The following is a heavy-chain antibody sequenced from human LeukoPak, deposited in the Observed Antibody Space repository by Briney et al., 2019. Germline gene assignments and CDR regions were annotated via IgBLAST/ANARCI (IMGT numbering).Heavy chain of an antibody. CDR1: GYTFTGYY. V-gene: IGHV1-2*02. CDR2: INPNSGGT. Sequence: ASVKVSCKASGYTFTGYYMHWVRQAPGQGLEWMGWINPNSGGTNYAQKFQGRVTMTRDTSTSTVYMELSSLRSEDTAVYYCARFAVHRRITVAGQFGLDYWGQGTLVSLSS. CDR3: ARFAVHRRITVAGQFGLDY. D-gene: IGHD6-19*01. J-gene: IGHJ4*02.